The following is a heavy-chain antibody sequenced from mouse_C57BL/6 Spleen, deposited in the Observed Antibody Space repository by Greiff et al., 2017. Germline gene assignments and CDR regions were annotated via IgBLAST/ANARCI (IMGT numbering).Heavy chain of an antibody. Sequence: QVQLQQPGAELVKPGASVKLSCKASGYTFTSYWMHWVKQRPGQGLEWIGMIHPNSGSTNYNEKFKSKATLTVDKSSSTAYMQLSSLTSEDSAVYYCAREGGTGSSPYYAMDYWGQGTSVTVSS. D-gene: IGHD1-1*01. V-gene: IGHV1-64*01. J-gene: IGHJ4*01. CDR1: GYTFTSYW. CDR2: IHPNSGST. CDR3: AREGGTGSSPYYAMDY.